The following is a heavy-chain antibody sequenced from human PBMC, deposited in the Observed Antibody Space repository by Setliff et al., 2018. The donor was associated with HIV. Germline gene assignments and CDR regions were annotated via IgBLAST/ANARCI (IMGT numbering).Heavy chain of an antibody. CDR3: ARFQAWQLGRRGGYYYYMDV. CDR2: IHYSGSS. J-gene: IGHJ6*03. V-gene: IGHV4-59*01. D-gene: IGHD1-1*01. Sequence: SETLSLTCTVSGGSISGYYWSWVRQPPEKRLELIGFIHYSGSSDYNPSLKSRITISVDMSRNQFSLVLSSVTAADIAVYYCARFQAWQLGRRGGYYYYMDVWGKGTTVTV. CDR1: GGSISGYY.